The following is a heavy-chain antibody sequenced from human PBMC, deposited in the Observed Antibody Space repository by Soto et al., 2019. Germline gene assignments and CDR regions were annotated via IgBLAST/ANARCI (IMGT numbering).Heavy chain of an antibody. CDR2: IYYSGST. J-gene: IGHJ4*02. Sequence: PSETLSLTCTVSGGSIRSYYWSWIRQPPGKGLEWIGYIYYSGSTNYNPSLKSRVTISVDTSKNQFSLKLSSVTAADTAVYYCARRHGSCFDYWGQGTLVTVSS. CDR1: GGSIRSYY. V-gene: IGHV4-59*01. CDR3: ARRHGSCFDY.